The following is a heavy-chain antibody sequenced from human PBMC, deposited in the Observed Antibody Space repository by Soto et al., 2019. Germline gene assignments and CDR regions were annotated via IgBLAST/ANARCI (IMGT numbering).Heavy chain of an antibody. D-gene: IGHD2-8*01. CDR2: ISSSSSYI. J-gene: IGHJ6*03. V-gene: IGHV3-21*01. CDR1: GFTFSSYS. CDR3: ARASRDCTNGVCYRGSYYYYMDV. Sequence: EVQLVESGGGLVKPGGSLRLSCAASGFTFSSYSMNWVRQAPGKGLEWVSSISSSSSYIYYADSVKGRFTISRDNAKNSLYLQMNSLRAEDTAVYYCARASRDCTNGVCYRGSYYYYMDVWGKGTTVTVSS.